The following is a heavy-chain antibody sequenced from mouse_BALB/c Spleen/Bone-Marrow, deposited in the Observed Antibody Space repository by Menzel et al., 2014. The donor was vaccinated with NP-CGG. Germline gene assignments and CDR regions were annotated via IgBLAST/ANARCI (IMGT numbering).Heavy chain of an antibody. Sequence: VQLVESGPGLVAPSQSLSITCTVSGFSLTVYGVNWVRQPPGKGLEWLGMIWGDGITDYNSAFKSRLSISKDDSKSQVFLKVNNLQTDDTAKYYCAREGNYFDYWGQGTTLTVSS. CDR2: IWGDGIT. CDR1: GFSLTVYG. V-gene: IGHV2-6-7*01. J-gene: IGHJ2*01. CDR3: AREGNYFDY.